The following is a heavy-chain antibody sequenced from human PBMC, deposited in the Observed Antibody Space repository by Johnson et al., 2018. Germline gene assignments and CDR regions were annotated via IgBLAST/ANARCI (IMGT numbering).Heavy chain of an antibody. V-gene: IGHV1-69*01. J-gene: IGHJ3*02. CDR3: ARGSDDSSGTDAFDI. Sequence: QVQLVQSGAEVKKXGSSXKVXCKASGGTFSSSVISWVRQAPGQGLEWMGGIIPLFGTASYAQKFQGRVTITADESTSTAYMELSSLRSEDTAVYYCARGSDDSSGTDAFDIWGQGTMVTVSS. CDR1: GGTFSSSV. D-gene: IGHD3-22*01. CDR2: IIPLFGTA.